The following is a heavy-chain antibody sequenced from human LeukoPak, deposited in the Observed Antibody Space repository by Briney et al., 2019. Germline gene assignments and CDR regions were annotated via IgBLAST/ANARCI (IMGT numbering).Heavy chain of an antibody. Sequence: SETLSLTCALYGRSFSDLYWTWIRQPPGKGLEWIGEINHSGSTNYNPSLKSRVTISVDTSKNQFSLKLSSVTAADTAVYYCARGVGAARPSNRFDYWGQGTLVTVSS. CDR2: INHSGST. V-gene: IGHV4-34*01. D-gene: IGHD6-6*01. J-gene: IGHJ4*02. CDR3: ARGVGAARPSNRFDY. CDR1: GRSFSDLY.